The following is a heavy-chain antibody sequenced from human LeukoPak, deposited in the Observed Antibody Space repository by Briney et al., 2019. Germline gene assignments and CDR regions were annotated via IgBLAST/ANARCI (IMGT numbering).Heavy chain of an antibody. CDR1: GYTFTSYD. V-gene: IGHV1-8*01. CDR3: AKPNMRDDAFDI. J-gene: IGHJ3*02. D-gene: IGHD2/OR15-2a*01. Sequence: ASVKVSCKASGYTFTSYDINWVRQATGQGLEWMGWMNPNSGNTGYAQKFQGRVTITADESTSTAYMELSSLRSEDTAVYYCAKPNMRDDAFDIWGQGTMVTVSS. CDR2: MNPNSGNT.